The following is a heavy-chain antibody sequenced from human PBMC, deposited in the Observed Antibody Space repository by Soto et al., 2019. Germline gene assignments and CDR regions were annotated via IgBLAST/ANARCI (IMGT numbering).Heavy chain of an antibody. CDR2: IYYFGGT. V-gene: IGHV4-61*03. D-gene: IGHD3-16*01. CDR1: GGSVSRGSYS. CDR3: ARVGGNIFDY. Sequence: SETLSLTCAVSGGSVSRGSYSWSWIRQPPGKGLEWIGYIYYFGGTDYNPSLKSRVTISVDRSKNLFSLRLSSVTAADTAVYYCARVGGNIFDYWGQGAPVTVSS. J-gene: IGHJ4*02.